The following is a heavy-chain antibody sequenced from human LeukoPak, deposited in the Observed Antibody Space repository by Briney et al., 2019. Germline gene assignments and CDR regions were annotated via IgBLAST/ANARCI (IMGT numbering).Heavy chain of an antibody. CDR1: GYTFTGYY. CDR2: INPNSGGT. V-gene: IGHV1-2*02. J-gene: IGHJ3*02. CDR3: ARASPKLYYDFWSGKSPDAFDI. D-gene: IGHD3-3*01. Sequence: GASVKVSCKASGYTFTGYYMHWVRQAPGQGLECMGWINPNSGGTNYAQKFQGRVTMTRDTSISTAYMELSRLRSDDTAVYYCARASPKLYYDFWSGKSPDAFDIWGQGTMVTVSS.